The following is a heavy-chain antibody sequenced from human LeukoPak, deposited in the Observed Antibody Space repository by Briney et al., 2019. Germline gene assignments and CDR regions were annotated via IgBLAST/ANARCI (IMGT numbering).Heavy chain of an antibody. CDR1: GDSISSYY. V-gene: IGHV4-59*12. D-gene: IGHD2/OR15-2a*01. CDR2: IYNSGGT. CDR3: VGNGYYALDY. J-gene: IGHJ4*02. Sequence: SETLSLTCTVSGDSISSYYWSCIRQPPGKGLEWIGYIYNSGGTNYNPSLKSRVTISVDKSKNHLSLKLTSVTAADTAVYFCVGNGYYALDYWGQGALVTVAS.